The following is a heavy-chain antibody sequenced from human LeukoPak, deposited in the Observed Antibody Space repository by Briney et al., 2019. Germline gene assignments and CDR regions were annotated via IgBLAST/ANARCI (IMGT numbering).Heavy chain of an antibody. J-gene: IGHJ3*02. CDR2: INHSGST. CDR1: GGSFSGYY. Sequence: SETLSLTCAVYGGSFSGYYWSWLRQPPGKGLEWIGEINHSGSTNYNPSLKSRVTISVDTSKNQFSLKLSSVTAADTAVYYCARAPLRITMIVVATDAFDIWGQGTMVTVSS. CDR3: ARAPLRITMIVVATDAFDI. D-gene: IGHD3-22*01. V-gene: IGHV4-34*01.